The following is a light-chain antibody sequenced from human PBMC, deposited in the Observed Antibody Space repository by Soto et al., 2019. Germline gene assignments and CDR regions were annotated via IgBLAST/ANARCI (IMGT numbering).Light chain of an antibody. Sequence: QSVLTQPPSVSGAPGQRVTISCSGSNSDIGAGNDVQWYQQVPGAAPKLLIHGISYRPSGVPDRFFGSKSGTSASLTITGLQPEDEADYYCQSYDSSLRGSVIFGGGTKVTVL. V-gene: IGLV1-40*01. CDR2: GIS. J-gene: IGLJ2*01. CDR1: NSDIGAGND. CDR3: QSYDSSLRGSVI.